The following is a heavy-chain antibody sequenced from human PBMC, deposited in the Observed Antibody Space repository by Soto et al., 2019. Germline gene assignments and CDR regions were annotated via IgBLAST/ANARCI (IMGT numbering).Heavy chain of an antibody. CDR3: ATGSASATSDAFDI. CDR1: VGSVCRYR. J-gene: IGHJ3*02. V-gene: IGHV4-59*02. CDR2: MHYSGIT. D-gene: IGHD2-15*01. Sequence: EAQPLTCTVSVGSVCRYRWSSYRQTPGKGLEWIGYMHYSGITNYNPSLNSRVTMSVDTSKNQFSLNLKTVIAADTAVYYRATGSASATSDAFDIWVRGTIVTVSS.